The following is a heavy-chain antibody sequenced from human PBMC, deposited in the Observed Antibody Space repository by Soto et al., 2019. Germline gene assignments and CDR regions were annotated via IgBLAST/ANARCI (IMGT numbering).Heavy chain of an antibody. CDR3: ARVPGR. Sequence: TSETLSLTCAVSGGSISSGGYSWSWIRQPPGKGLEWIGYIYHGGSTYYNPSLKSRVTISVDRSKNQFSLKLSSVTAADTAVYYCARVPGRWGQGTLVTVSS. V-gene: IGHV4-30-2*01. CDR2: IYHGGST. D-gene: IGHD2-2*01. J-gene: IGHJ4*02. CDR1: GGSISSGGYS.